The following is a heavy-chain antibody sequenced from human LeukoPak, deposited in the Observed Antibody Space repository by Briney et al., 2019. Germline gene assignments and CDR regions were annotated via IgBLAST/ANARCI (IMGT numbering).Heavy chain of an antibody. D-gene: IGHD5-24*01. CDR3: ARGGREGYNLEHDY. V-gene: IGHV1-2*02. J-gene: IGHJ4*02. Sequence: ASVKVSCKASGYTFTGYYMHWGRQAPGQGLEWMGWINPNSGSTNYAQKFQGRVTMTRDTSITTAYMELSSLRSDDTAVYYCARGGREGYNLEHDYWGQGTLVTFSS. CDR2: INPNSGST. CDR1: GYTFTGYY.